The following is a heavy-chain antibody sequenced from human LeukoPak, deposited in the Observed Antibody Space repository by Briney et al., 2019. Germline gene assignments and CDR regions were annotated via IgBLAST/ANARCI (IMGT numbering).Heavy chain of an antibody. D-gene: IGHD2-2*01. V-gene: IGHV3-21*01. CDR2: ISSSSSYI. CDR1: GFTFSSYS. CDR3: AREVDIVVVPAAPSDAFDI. Sequence: GGSLRLSCAASGFTFSSYSMNWVRQAPGKGLKWVSSISSSSSYIYYADSVKGRFTISRDNAKNSLYLQMNSLRAEDTAVYYCAREVDIVVVPAAPSDAFDIWGQGTMVTVSS. J-gene: IGHJ3*02.